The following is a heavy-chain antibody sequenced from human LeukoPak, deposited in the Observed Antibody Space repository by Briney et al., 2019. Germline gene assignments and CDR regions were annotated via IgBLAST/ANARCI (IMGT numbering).Heavy chain of an antibody. CDR2: IYYSGST. J-gene: IGHJ4*02. V-gene: IGHV4-39*01. CDR3: ASCPAGDY. CDR1: GGSISSSSYY. Sequence: SETLSLTCTVSGGSISSSSYYWGWIRQPPGKGLEWIGSIYYSGSTYYNPSLKSRVTISVDTSKNQFSLKLSSVTAADTAVYHCASCPAGDYWGQGTLVTVSS. D-gene: IGHD2-2*01.